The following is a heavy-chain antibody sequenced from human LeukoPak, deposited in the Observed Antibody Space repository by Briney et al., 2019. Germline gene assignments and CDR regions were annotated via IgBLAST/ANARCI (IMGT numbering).Heavy chain of an antibody. V-gene: IGHV4-39*01. CDR1: GGSISSSSYY. D-gene: IGHD6-13*01. CDR2: IYYSGST. CDR3: ARHVGYSSSWYPDYYYYYYMDV. J-gene: IGHJ6*03. Sequence: PSETLSLTCTVSGGSISSSSYYWGWVRQPPGKGLEWIGSIYYSGSTYYNPSLMSGVTISVDTSKHQFSLKPSSVTAADTAVYYCARHVGYSSSWYPDYYYYYYMDVWGKGTTVTVSS.